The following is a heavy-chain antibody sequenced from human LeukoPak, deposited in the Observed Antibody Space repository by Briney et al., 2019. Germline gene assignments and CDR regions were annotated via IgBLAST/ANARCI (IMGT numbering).Heavy chain of an antibody. CDR2: MNPNSGNT. CDR3: ARIRDGYNDAYDI. CDR1: GYTFTSYD. D-gene: IGHD5-24*01. V-gene: IGHV1-8*03. J-gene: IGHJ3*02. Sequence: GASVKVSCKASGYTFTSYDINWVRQATGQGLEWMGWMNPNSGNTGYAQKFQGRVTITRNTSISTAYMELSSLRSEDTAVYYCARIRDGYNDAYDIWGQGTMVTVSS.